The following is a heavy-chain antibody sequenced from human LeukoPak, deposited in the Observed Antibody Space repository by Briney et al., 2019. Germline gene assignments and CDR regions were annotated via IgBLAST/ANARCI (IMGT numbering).Heavy chain of an antibody. CDR1: GFTFSNYG. CDR2: IWSDESNK. D-gene: IGHD1-26*01. Sequence: GGSLRLSCAASGFTFSNYGMHWVRQAPGKGLEWVAVIWSDESNKYYADSVKGRFTISRDNFKNTLYLHMNRLRAEDTTVYYCARGVVGATTGWYFNLWGRGTLVTVSS. V-gene: IGHV3-33*01. J-gene: IGHJ2*01. CDR3: ARGVVGATTGWYFNL.